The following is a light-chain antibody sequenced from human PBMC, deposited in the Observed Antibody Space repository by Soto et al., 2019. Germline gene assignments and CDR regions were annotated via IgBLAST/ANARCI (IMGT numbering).Light chain of an antibody. CDR2: DVS. CDR1: SSDVGGYNY. J-gene: IGLJ1*01. CDR3: SSYTSSSTRLYV. Sequence: QSALTQPASVSGSPGQSITLSCTGTSSDVGGYNYVSWYQQHPGKAPKLMIYDVSNRPSGVSNRFSGSKSGNTASLTLSGLQAEDEADYYCSSYTSSSTRLYVFGTGTKLTVL. V-gene: IGLV2-14*01.